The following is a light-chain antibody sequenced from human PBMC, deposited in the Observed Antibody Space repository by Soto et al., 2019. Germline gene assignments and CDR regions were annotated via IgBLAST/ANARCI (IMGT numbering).Light chain of an antibody. CDR3: QKYNSAPRT. V-gene: IGKV1-27*01. CDR2: AAS. CDR1: QGISSY. J-gene: IGKJ1*01. Sequence: DIQMTQSPSSLSASVGDRVTITCRASQGISSYLAWYQQKPGKVPKLLIYAASTLQSGVPSRFSGSGSGTDFTLTISSLQPEDGATYYCQKYNSAPRTFGQGTKLEIK.